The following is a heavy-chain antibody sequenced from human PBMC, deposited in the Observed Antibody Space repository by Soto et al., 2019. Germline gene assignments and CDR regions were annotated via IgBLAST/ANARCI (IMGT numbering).Heavy chain of an antibody. V-gene: IGHV3-23*01. CDR3: AKDVEVFTYYDSSGYYHAFDY. D-gene: IGHD3-22*01. CDR1: GFTFSSYA. J-gene: IGHJ4*02. Sequence: GGSLRLSCAASGFTFSSYAMSWVRQAPGKGLEWVSAISGSGGSTYYADSVKGRFTISRDNSKNTLYLQMNSLRAEDTAVYYCAKDVEVFTYYDSSGYYHAFDYWGQGXLVTVSS. CDR2: ISGSGGST.